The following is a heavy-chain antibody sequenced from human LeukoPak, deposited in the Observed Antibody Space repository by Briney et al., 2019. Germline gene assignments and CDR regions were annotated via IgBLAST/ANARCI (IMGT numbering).Heavy chain of an antibody. CDR1: GFTFSSYN. CDR3: AREIFGVVVGFDY. Sequence: GGSLRLSCVASGFTFSSYNMNWVRQAPGKGLEWVSYISSGSSTIYYADSMKGRFTISRDNAKKSLYLQMNSLRAEDTAVYYCAREIFGVVVGFDYWGQGTLVTVSS. J-gene: IGHJ4*02. D-gene: IGHD3-3*01. CDR2: ISSGSSTI. V-gene: IGHV3-48*01.